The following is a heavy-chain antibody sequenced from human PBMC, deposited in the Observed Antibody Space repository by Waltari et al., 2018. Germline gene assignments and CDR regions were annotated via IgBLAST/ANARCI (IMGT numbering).Heavy chain of an antibody. Sequence: QVQLVQSGAEVKKPGASVKVSCKASGYTFTGYYMHWVRQAPGQGLEWMGRINPNSGGTNYAQKFQGRVTMNRDTSISTAYMELSRLRSDDTAVYYCAVYCSSTSCLFDYWGQGTLVTVSS. CDR2: INPNSGGT. V-gene: IGHV1-2*06. CDR3: AVYCSSTSCLFDY. J-gene: IGHJ4*02. CDR1: GYTFTGYY. D-gene: IGHD2-2*01.